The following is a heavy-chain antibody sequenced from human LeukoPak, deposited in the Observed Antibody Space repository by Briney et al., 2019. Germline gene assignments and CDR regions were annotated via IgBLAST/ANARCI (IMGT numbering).Heavy chain of an antibody. Sequence: GGTLRLSCAASGFTFSSYGMSWVCQAPGKGLEWVSAISGSGGSTYYADSVKGRFTISRDNSKNTLYLQMNSLRAEDTAVYYCARGLVGATSHNWFDPWGQGTLVTVSS. D-gene: IGHD1-26*01. CDR3: ARGLVGATSHNWFDP. V-gene: IGHV3-23*01. J-gene: IGHJ5*02. CDR1: GFTFSSYG. CDR2: ISGSGGST.